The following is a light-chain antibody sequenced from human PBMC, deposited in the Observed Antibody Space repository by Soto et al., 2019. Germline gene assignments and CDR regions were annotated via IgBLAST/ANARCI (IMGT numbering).Light chain of an antibody. V-gene: IGKV1-5*03. Sequence: DIQMTQSPSTLSASVGDRVTITCRASQSISNWLAWYQQKPGKAPKLLIYKASSLESGVPSRFSGSRSGTEFTLTTTRLQRDDFATSYCQQYNSYSWTFGQGTKVEIK. J-gene: IGKJ1*01. CDR3: QQYNSYSWT. CDR1: QSISNW. CDR2: KAS.